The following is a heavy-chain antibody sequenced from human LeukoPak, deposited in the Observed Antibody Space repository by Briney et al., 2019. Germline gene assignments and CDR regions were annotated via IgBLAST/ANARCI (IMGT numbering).Heavy chain of an antibody. Sequence: GGSLRLSCAASGFTFSSYAMSWVRQAPGKGLEWVSAISGSGGTTYYADSVKGRFTISRDNSKNTLYLQMNSLRAEDTAVYYCARALGYCSGGSCLVDYWGQGTLVTVSS. D-gene: IGHD2-15*01. CDR2: ISGSGGTT. CDR3: ARALGYCSGGSCLVDY. CDR1: GFTFSSYA. V-gene: IGHV3-23*01. J-gene: IGHJ4*02.